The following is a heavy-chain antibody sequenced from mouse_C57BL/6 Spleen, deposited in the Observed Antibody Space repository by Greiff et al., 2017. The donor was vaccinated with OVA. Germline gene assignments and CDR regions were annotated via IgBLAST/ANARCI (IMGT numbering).Heavy chain of an antibody. CDR3: ARDDYYGSSMFAY. V-gene: IGHV1-52*01. CDR2: IDPSDSET. CDR1: GYTFTSYW. J-gene: IGHJ3*01. D-gene: IGHD1-1*01. Sequence: VQLQQSGAELVRPGSSVKLSCKASGYTFTSYWMHWVKQRPIQGLEWIGNIDPSDSETHYNQKFKDKATLTVDKSSSTAYMQLSSLTSEDSAVYYCARDDYYGSSMFAYWGQGTLVTVSA.